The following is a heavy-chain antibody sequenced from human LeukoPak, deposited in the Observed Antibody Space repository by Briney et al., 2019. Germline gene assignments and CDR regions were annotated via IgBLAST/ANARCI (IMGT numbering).Heavy chain of an antibody. V-gene: IGHV4-59*12. CDR3: ARGGQCSSTSCTPDY. CDR2: IYYTGST. CDR1: GGSISTYY. Sequence: PSETLSLTCTVSGGSISTYYWSWIRQPPGKGLEWIGYIYYTGSTSYNPSLKSRVTISVDTSKNQFSLKLSSVTAADTAVYYCARGGQCSSTSCTPDYWGQGTLVTVSS. D-gene: IGHD2-2*01. J-gene: IGHJ4*02.